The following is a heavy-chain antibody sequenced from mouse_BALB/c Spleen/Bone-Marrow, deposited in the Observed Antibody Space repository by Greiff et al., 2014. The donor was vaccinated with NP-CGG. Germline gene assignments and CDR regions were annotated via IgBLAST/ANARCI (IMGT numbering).Heavy chain of an antibody. V-gene: IGHV14-3*02. Sequence: EVQLQESGAELVKPGASVKLSCTASGFNIKDTYMHWVKQRPEQGLEWIGRIDPANGNTKYDQKFQGKATMTADASSNTAYLQLSCLTSEDTAVYYCARWGITTGFAYWGQGTLVTVSA. D-gene: IGHD2-4*01. CDR3: ARWGITTGFAY. CDR2: IDPANGNT. CDR1: GFNIKDTY. J-gene: IGHJ3*01.